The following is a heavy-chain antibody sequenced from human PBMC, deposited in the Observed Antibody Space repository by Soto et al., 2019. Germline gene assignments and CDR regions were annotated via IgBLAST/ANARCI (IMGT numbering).Heavy chain of an antibody. CDR2: IKQDGSEK. Sequence: GGSLRLSCAASGFTFSSYWMSWVRQAPGKGLEWVANIKQDGSEKYYVDSVKGRFTISRDNAKNSLYLQMNSLRAEDTAVYYCARAPKRGYSYGPLDYWGQGTLVTVSS. CDR3: ARAPKRGYSYGPLDY. V-gene: IGHV3-7*01. J-gene: IGHJ4*02. CDR1: GFTFSSYW. D-gene: IGHD5-18*01.